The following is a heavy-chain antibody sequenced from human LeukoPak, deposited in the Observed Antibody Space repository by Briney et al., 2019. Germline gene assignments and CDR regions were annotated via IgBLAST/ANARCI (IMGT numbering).Heavy chain of an antibody. Sequence: GGSLRLSCAASGFTFDDYVMNWVRQAPGKGLEWVSSISSSTIYTYYADSVKGRFTISRDNAKNSLYLQMNSLRAEDTAVYYCARGGSGNWNAPFDYWGQGTLVTVSS. D-gene: IGHD1-1*01. J-gene: IGHJ4*02. CDR2: ISSSTIYT. CDR3: ARGGSGNWNAPFDY. V-gene: IGHV3-21*01. CDR1: GFTFDDYV.